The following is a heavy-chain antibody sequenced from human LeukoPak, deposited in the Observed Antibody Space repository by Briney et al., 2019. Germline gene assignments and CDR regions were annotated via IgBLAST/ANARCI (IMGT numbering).Heavy chain of an antibody. J-gene: IGHJ4*02. CDR2: ISSSGSTI. CDR3: ARLQVDNCDY. Sequence: GGSLRLSCAASGFTFSSYEMNWVRQAPGKGLEWVSYISSSGSTIYYADSVKGRFTISRDNAKNSLNLQMNSLRAEDTAVYYCARLQVDNCDYWGQGTLVTVSS. D-gene: IGHD5-12*01. CDR1: GFTFSSYE. V-gene: IGHV3-48*03.